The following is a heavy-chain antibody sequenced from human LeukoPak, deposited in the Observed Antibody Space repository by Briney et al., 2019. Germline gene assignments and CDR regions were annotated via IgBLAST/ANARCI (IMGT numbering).Heavy chain of an antibody. D-gene: IGHD3-22*01. Sequence: PSETLSLTCTVSGGSISGYHWSWIRQPPGKRLEWIGYIHQSGSTNYNPSLKSRVTISVDSSRSQFSLKVTSATAADTAVYYCARVRMDFLDGIGYYYPDYWGQGTVVTVSS. CDR3: ARVRMDFLDGIGYYYPDY. CDR1: GGSISGYH. V-gene: IGHV4-59*01. CDR2: IHQSGST. J-gene: IGHJ4*02.